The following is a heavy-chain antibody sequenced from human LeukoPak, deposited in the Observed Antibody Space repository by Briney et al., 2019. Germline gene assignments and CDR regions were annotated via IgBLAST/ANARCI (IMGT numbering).Heavy chain of an antibody. Sequence: PSQTLSLTCTVSGGSISSGSYYWSWIRQPPGKGLEWIGYIYYSGSTYYNPSLKSRVTISVDTSKNQFSLKLSSVTAADTAVYYCARDHGIVGATGYWGQGTLVTVSS. D-gene: IGHD1-26*01. V-gene: IGHV4-30-4*08. CDR1: GGSISSGSYY. CDR3: ARDHGIVGATGY. CDR2: IYYSGST. J-gene: IGHJ4*02.